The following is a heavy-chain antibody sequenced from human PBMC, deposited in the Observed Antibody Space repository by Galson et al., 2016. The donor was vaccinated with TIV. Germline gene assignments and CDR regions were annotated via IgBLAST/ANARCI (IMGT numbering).Heavy chain of an antibody. Sequence: SVKVSCKGSGYTFTSYYIHWVRQAPGQGLEWMGRINPSGGDATYAQKFQGRVILTRDTSTSTTYMDLSSLTSYDTAVYFCGREGITWGNIDYWGQGTLVTVSA. CDR3: GREGITWGNIDY. D-gene: IGHD5-24*01. CDR1: GYTFTSYY. V-gene: IGHV1-46*03. CDR2: INPSGGDA. J-gene: IGHJ4*02.